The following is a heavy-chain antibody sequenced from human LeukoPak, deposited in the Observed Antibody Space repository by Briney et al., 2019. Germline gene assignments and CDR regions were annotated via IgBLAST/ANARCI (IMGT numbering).Heavy chain of an antibody. CDR1: GFMFDDYA. V-gene: IGHV3-49*04. CDR3: TTDAPSLQSGY. Sequence: GGSLRLSCTGSGFMFDDYALTWVRQAPGKGLEWISFIRSKGYGGTTDYAASVKGRFTISRDDSKGVLYLQMNSLKTDDTAVYYCTTDAPSLQSGYWGQGTLVTVSS. J-gene: IGHJ4*02. CDR2: IRSKGYGGTT. D-gene: IGHD3-10*01.